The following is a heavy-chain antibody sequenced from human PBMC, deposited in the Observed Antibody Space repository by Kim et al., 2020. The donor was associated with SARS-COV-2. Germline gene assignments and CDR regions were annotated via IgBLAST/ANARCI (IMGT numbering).Heavy chain of an antibody. CDR1: GFTFSSYG. D-gene: IGHD3-3*01. V-gene: IGHV3-30*18. CDR3: AKYSDGGVEWISFDL. J-gene: IGHJ5*02. Sequence: GGSLRLSCAASGFTFSSYGMHWVRKAPGKGLEWVAVISYDGSNKYYADSVKGRFTIPRDNSKNTLYLQMNSLRAEDTAVYYCAKYSDGGVEWISFDLWG. CDR2: ISYDGSNK.